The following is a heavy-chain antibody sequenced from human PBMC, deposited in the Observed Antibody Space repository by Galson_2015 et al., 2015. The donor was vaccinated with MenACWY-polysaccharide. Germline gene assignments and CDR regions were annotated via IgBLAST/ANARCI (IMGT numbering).Heavy chain of an antibody. CDR1: GFSLGAWY. V-gene: IGHV3-11*01. Sequence: LRLSCAASGFSLGAWYMSWIRQAPGKGLEWLSYISKSGDSIYYGDSVKGRFAISRDNAKNSLYLQLNSLEVKDTAIYYCARGHYGLDVWGQGTTVTVSS. CDR3: ARGHYGLDV. CDR2: ISKSGDSI. J-gene: IGHJ6*02.